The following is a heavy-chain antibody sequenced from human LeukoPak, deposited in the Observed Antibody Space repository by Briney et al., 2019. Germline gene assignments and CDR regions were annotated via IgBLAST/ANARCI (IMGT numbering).Heavy chain of an antibody. CDR2: IYYSGST. Sequence: SETLSLTCTASGGSISSSSYYWGWIRQPPGKGLEWIGSIYYSGSTYYNPSLKSRVTISVDTSKNQFSLKLSSVTAADTAVYYCAREPLGIAVAGSRGYVDYWGQGTLVTVSS. V-gene: IGHV4-39*02. D-gene: IGHD6-19*01. J-gene: IGHJ4*02. CDR3: AREPLGIAVAGSRGYVDY. CDR1: GGSISSSSYY.